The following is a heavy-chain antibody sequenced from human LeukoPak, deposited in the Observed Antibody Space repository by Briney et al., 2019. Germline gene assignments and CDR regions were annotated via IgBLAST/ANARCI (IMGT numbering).Heavy chain of an antibody. D-gene: IGHD4-17*01. CDR3: ARDSYGDYRSFDY. CDR1: GGSFSGYY. V-gene: IGHV3-11*04. J-gene: IGHJ4*02. Sequence: LSLTCAVYGGSFSGYYWSWIRQPPGKGLEWVSYISSSSSTIYYADSVKGRFTISRDNAKNSLYLQMNSLRDEDTAVYYCARDSYGDYRSFDYWGQGTLVTVSS. CDR2: ISSSSSTI.